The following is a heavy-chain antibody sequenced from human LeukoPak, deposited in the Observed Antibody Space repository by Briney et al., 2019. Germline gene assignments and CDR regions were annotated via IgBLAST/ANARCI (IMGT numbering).Heavy chain of an antibody. J-gene: IGHJ4*02. D-gene: IGHD3-22*01. CDR2: ISGSGGST. CDR1: GFTFSSYA. Sequence: GGSLRLSCAASGFTFSSYAMSWVRQAPGKGLEWVSAISGSGGSTYNADSVKGRFTISRDNSKNTLYLQMNSLRAEYTAVYYCAKAPVGYYYDSSGERYFDYWGQGTLVTVSS. CDR3: AKAPVGYYYDSSGERYFDY. V-gene: IGHV3-23*01.